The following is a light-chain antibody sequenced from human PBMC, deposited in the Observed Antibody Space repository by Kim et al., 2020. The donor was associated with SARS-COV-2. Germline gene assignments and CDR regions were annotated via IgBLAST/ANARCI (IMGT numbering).Light chain of an antibody. CDR3: QQYNNWPLT. CDR2: GAS. Sequence: SVSPWERATLSCMASQSVSSNLAWYQQKPGQAPRLLIYGASTRATGIPARFSGSGSGTEFTLTISSLQSEDFAVYYCQQYNNWPLTFGQGTKLEI. CDR1: QSVSSN. J-gene: IGKJ2*01. V-gene: IGKV3-15*01.